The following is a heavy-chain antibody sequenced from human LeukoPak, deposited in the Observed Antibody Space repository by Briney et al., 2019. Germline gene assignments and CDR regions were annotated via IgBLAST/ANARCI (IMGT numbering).Heavy chain of an antibody. Sequence: PSETLSLTCAVYGGSFSGYYWSWIRQPPGKGLEWIGEINHSGSTNYNPSLKSRVTISVDTSKNQFSLKLSSVTAADTAVYFCARETLLRFLEWLPSRANWFDPXGQGXXVTV. CDR3: ARETLLRFLEWLPSRANWFDP. V-gene: IGHV4-34*01. D-gene: IGHD3-3*01. CDR2: INHSGST. J-gene: IGHJ5*02. CDR1: GGSFSGYY.